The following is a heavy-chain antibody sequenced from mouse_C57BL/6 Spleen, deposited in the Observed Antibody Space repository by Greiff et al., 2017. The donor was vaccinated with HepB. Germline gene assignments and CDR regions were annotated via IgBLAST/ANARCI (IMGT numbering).Heavy chain of an antibody. D-gene: IGHD1-1*01. CDR1: GYTFTDYY. CDR2: INPYNGGT. V-gene: IGHV1-19*01. CDR3: ARNGSPYYAMDY. Sequence: VQLQQSGPVLVKPGASVKMSCKASGYTFTDYYMNWVKQSHGKSLEWIGVINPYNGGTSYNQKFKGKATLTVDKSSSTAYMELNSLTSEDSAVYYCARNGSPYYAMDYWGQGTSVTVSS. J-gene: IGHJ4*01.